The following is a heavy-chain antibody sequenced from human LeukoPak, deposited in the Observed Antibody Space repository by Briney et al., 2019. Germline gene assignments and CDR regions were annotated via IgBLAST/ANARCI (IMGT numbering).Heavy chain of an antibody. D-gene: IGHD2-21*02. CDR1: GFTLSDYY. CDR2: MSSRST. V-gene: IGHV3-11*06. Sequence: GGSLRLSCAASGFTLSDYYMTWVRQAPGKGLEWVSYMSSRSTTYTTYADSVRGRFTISRDNAKNSVYLQMNSVRAEDTAVYYCARHIVLVTAIDGFDIWGQGTVVTVSS. J-gene: IGHJ3*02. CDR3: ARHIVLVTAIDGFDI.